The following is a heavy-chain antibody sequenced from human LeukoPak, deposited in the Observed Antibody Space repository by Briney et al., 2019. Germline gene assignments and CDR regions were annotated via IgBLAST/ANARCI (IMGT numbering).Heavy chain of an antibody. CDR2: IKQDGSEK. J-gene: IGHJ4*02. D-gene: IGHD3-22*01. CDR1: GFTFSAYW. CDR3: ARVQLSLNYYDSSGYYYPLEF. V-gene: IGHV3-7*01. Sequence: GGSLRLSCAASGFTFSAYWMTWVRQAPGKGLEWVANIKQDGSEKNYVDSVKGRFTISRDNAKNSLYLQTSSLRAEDTAVYYCARVQLSLNYYDSSGYYYPLEFWGQGTLVTVSS.